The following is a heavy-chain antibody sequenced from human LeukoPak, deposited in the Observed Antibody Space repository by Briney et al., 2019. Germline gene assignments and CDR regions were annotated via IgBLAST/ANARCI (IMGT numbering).Heavy chain of an antibody. CDR1: GFTSSRYG. CDR3: ARDPYGSGRVYRMDV. CDR2: IWDDGSKK. D-gene: IGHD3-10*01. V-gene: IGHV3-33*01. J-gene: IGHJ6*02. Sequence: GGSLRLSCAASGFTSSRYGMHWVRQAPGKGLEWVGVIWDDGSKKYYGDSVQGRFSISRDNSKNTLYVQMTGLRVEDTAVYYCARDPYGSGRVYRMDVWGQGTTVTVSS.